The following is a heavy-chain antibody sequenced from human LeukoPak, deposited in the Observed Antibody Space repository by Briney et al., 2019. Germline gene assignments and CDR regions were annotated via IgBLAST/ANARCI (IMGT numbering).Heavy chain of an antibody. CDR1: GFTFSSYW. CDR2: IKQDGSEK. Sequence: GGSLRLSCAASGFTFSSYWMSWVRQAPGKGLEWVANIKQDGSEKYYVDSVKGRFTISRDNAKNSLYLQMNSLRAEDTAVYYCARDCSSTSCYGLDFEGYYYGMDAWGQGTTVTVSS. J-gene: IGHJ6*02. CDR3: ARDCSSTSCYGLDFEGYYYGMDA. D-gene: IGHD2-2*01. V-gene: IGHV3-7*03.